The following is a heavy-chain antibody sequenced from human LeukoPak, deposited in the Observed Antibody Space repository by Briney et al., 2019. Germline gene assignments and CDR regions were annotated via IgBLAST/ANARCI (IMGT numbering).Heavy chain of an antibody. CDR3: ARDRRVQLEGEYYYGMDV. Sequence: ASVKVSCKASGYTFTSYGISWVRQAPGQGLEWMGWISAYNGNTNYAQKLQGRVTMTTDTSTSTAYMELGSLRSDDTAVYYCARDRRVQLEGEYYYGMDVWGQGTTVTVSS. V-gene: IGHV1-18*01. CDR2: ISAYNGNT. CDR1: GYTFTSYG. D-gene: IGHD1-1*01. J-gene: IGHJ6*02.